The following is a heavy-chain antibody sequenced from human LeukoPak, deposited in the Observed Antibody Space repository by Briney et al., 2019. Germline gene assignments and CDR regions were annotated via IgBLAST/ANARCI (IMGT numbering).Heavy chain of an antibody. CDR1: GFTFSSYA. D-gene: IGHD3-22*01. Sequence: PGGSLRLSCAASGFTFSSYAMHWVRQAPGKGLEWVAVISYDGGNKYYADSVKGRFTISRDNSKNTLYLQMNSLRAEDTAVYYCARDYYDSSGYYRGYFDYWGQGTLVTVSS. CDR3: ARDYYDSSGYYRGYFDY. V-gene: IGHV3-30*04. J-gene: IGHJ4*02. CDR2: ISYDGGNK.